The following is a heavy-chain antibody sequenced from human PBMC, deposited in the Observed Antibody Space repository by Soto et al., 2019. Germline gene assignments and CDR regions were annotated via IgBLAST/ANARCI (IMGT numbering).Heavy chain of an antibody. CDR2: INTHSGGT. J-gene: IGHJ5*02. Sequence: QVQLVQSGAAVKKPGASVKVSCKASGFSFTGYYIHWLRQAPGQGLEWMGWINTHSGGTEYAQKFQGRGTVTRDTSIATAYLTLTSLTSADTAIYYCAKDLTRKLAYWFDPCGQGTQVTVSS. V-gene: IGHV1-2*02. D-gene: IGHD3-16*01. CDR3: AKDLTRKLAYWFDP. CDR1: GFSFTGYY.